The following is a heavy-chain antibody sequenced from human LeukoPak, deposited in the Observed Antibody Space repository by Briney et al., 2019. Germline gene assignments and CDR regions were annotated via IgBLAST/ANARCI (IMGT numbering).Heavy chain of an antibody. CDR2: IRYDGSNK. CDR1: GFTFSSYG. Sequence: QPGGSLRLSCAASGFTFSSYGMHWVRQAPGKGLEWVAFIRYDGSNKYYADSVKGRFTISRDTSKNTLYLQMNSLRAEDTAVYYCAKVQLLWFGEFSAIDYWGQGTLVTVSS. J-gene: IGHJ4*02. V-gene: IGHV3-30*02. CDR3: AKVQLLWFGEFSAIDY. D-gene: IGHD3-10*01.